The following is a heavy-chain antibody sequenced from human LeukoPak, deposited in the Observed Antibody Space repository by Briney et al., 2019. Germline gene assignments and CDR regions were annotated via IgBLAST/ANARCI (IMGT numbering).Heavy chain of an antibody. Sequence: SETLSLTCTVSGGSISSYYWSWIRQPPGKGLEWIGYIYYSGNTIYNPSLKSRVTIPIDTSKNQFSLKLSSVTAADTAVYYCARRRYNYDYWGQGTLVTVSS. CDR1: GGSISSYY. V-gene: IGHV4-59*01. D-gene: IGHD5-18*01. CDR3: ARRRYNYDY. CDR2: IYYSGNT. J-gene: IGHJ4*02.